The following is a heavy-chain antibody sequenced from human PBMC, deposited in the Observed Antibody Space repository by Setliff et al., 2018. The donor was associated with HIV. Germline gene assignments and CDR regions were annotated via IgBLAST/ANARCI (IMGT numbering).Heavy chain of an antibody. CDR2: IHYSGST. CDR3: ARSPLNYYDKSDAFDI. Sequence: SETLSLTCTVSGGSISSGGYYWSWIRQHPGKGLEWIGYIHYSGSTYFNPSLKSRVTISLDTSKNKFPLKLSSVTAADTAVYYCARSPLNYYDKSDAFDIWGQGTMVTVSS. J-gene: IGHJ3*02. V-gene: IGHV4-31*03. CDR1: GGSISSGGYY. D-gene: IGHD3-22*01.